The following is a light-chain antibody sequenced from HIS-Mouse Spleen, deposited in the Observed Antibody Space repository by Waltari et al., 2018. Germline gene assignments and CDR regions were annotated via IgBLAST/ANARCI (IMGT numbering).Light chain of an antibody. CDR2: EVS. V-gene: IGLV2-14*01. Sequence: QSALTQPASVSGSPGQSITISCTGTSSDVGGYNYVSWYKQHPGKAPKLMIYEVSNRPSGVSHRFSGSKSGNTASLTISGLQAEDEADYYCSSYTSSSTLVVFGGGTKLTVL. J-gene: IGLJ2*01. CDR3: SSYTSSSTLVV. CDR1: SSDVGGYNY.